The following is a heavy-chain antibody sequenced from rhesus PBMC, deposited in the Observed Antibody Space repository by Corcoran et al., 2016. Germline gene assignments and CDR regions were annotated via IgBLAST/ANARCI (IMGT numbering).Heavy chain of an antibody. CDR2: LYGSSGST. D-gene: IGHD6-25*01. CDR1: GGSISRNY. CDR3: ARALYSGSWNIDY. Sequence: QVQLQESGPGLVKPSEPLSLTCAVSGGSISRNYWSWIRQPPGQGLEWIGYLYGSSGSTYYNPSLKRRVTISTDTSKNQFSLKLSSVTAADTAVYYCARALYSGSWNIDYWGQGVLVTVSS. J-gene: IGHJ4*01. V-gene: IGHV4-165*01.